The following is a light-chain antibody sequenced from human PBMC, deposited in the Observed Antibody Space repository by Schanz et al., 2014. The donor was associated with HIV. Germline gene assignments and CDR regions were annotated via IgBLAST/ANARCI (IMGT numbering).Light chain of an antibody. J-gene: IGKJ1*01. V-gene: IGKV3-20*01. CDR1: QSLTSRY. CDR2: GAS. CDR3: QQYGSSKGRT. Sequence: EIVLTQSPGTLSLSPGERATLSCRASQSLTSRYLAWYLQKPGQAPRLLIYGASSRATGIPDRFSGSGSGTDFTLTISRLEPEDFAVYYCQQYGSSKGRTFGQGTKVEIK.